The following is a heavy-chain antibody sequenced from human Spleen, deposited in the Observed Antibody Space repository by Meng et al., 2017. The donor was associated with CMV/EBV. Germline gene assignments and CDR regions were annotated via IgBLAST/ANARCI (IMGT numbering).Heavy chain of an antibody. CDR1: WFSLSTGAVG. CDR3: THGFWGPPKN. V-gene: IGHV2-5*01. J-gene: IGHJ4*02. D-gene: IGHD3-16*01. Sequence: TSSCSWFSLSTGAVGVGWFRQPPGKALEWLALIYWNDDKRYRPSLKTRLDISKDTSKNQVVLTVTNMDPVDTATYYCTHGFWGPPKNWDQGTLVTVSS. CDR2: IYWNDDK.